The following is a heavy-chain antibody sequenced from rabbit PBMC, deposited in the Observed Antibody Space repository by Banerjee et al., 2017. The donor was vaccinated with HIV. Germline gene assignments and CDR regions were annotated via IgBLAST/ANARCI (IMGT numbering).Heavy chain of an antibody. J-gene: IGHJ4*01. CDR2: IAAGSSGST. CDR3: ARGYYTFDYSDFYL. V-gene: IGHV1S45*01. CDR1: GFSFSSTYF. Sequence: QEQLEESGGDLVQPEGSLTLTCTASGFSFSSTYFMCWVRQAPGKGLEWIACIAAGSSGSTYYASWAKGRFTISKTSSTTVTLQMTSLTAADTATYFCARGYYTFDYSDFYLWGPGTLVTVS. D-gene: IGHD6-1*01.